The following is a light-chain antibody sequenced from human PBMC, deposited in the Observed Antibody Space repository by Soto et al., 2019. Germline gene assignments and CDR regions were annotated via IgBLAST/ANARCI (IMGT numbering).Light chain of an antibody. CDR2: RND. CDR1: SSNIGRHS. CDR3: AAWEDSRSGRV. V-gene: IGLV1-47*01. J-gene: IGLJ1*01. Sequence: QSALTQPPSASETPGRRVTISCSGGSSNIGRHSVFWYQHLPGTAPKLLIYRNDQRPSGVPDRFSGSKSGTSASLAISGLRSEDEADYYCAAWEDSRSGRVFVTGTKVSV.